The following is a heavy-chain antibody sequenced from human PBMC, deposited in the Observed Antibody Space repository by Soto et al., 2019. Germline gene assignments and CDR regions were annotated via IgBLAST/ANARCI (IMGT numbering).Heavy chain of an antibody. Sequence: SLRLSCAASGFSFSNYAMHWVSQTPDKGLEWVAVMSHDGSSSFYADSVKGRFTISRDNSKTTLYLQMNSLSTEDTAVYYCARDFPYCGSTSCYSAAPKYWGQGTLVTVSS. CDR1: GFSFSNYA. CDR3: ARDFPYCGSTSCYSAAPKY. D-gene: IGHD2-2*01. J-gene: IGHJ4*02. V-gene: IGHV3-30-3*01. CDR2: MSHDGSSS.